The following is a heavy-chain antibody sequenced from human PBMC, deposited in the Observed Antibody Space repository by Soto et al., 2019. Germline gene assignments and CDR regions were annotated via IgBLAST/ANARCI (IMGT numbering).Heavy chain of an antibody. V-gene: IGHV1-69*06. Sequence: SVKVSCKASGVTFSSYAISWVRQAPGQGLEWMGGIIPIFGTANYAQKFQGRVTITADKSTSTAYMELSSLRSEDTAVYYCASAAGITIFGVVLPYYYGMDVWGQGTTVTVSS. D-gene: IGHD3-3*01. J-gene: IGHJ6*02. CDR1: GVTFSSYA. CDR3: ASAAGITIFGVVLPYYYGMDV. CDR2: IIPIFGTA.